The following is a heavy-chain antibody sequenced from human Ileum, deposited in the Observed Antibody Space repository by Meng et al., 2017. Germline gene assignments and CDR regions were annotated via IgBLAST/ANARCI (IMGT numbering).Heavy chain of an antibody. CDR2: IDHLGIA. CDR3: ARHGGYYQDF. J-gene: IGHJ4*02. Sequence: QVQLQESGPGLVKASETLSLTFSVSGASMSVVSYWSWVRQSPGKGLEWIGQIDHLGIAYYKPSLKSRVTMSIDQSKSQFSLRLTSVSAADTAVYYCARHGGYYQDFWGQGTLVTVSS. D-gene: IGHD4-23*01. V-gene: IGHV4-4*02. CDR1: GASMSVVSY.